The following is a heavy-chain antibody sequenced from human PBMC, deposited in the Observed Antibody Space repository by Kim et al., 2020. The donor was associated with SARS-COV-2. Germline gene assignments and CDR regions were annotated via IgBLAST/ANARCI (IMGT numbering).Heavy chain of an antibody. J-gene: IGHJ5*01. D-gene: IGHD3-22*01. CDR1: GFTVDDYG. Sequence: GGSLRLSCTPSGFTVDDYGMSWVLQVPGKGLEWVAGITWDGKGIGYADSVKGRFTISRDSARNFLHLQMDSLRVEDTALYHCARDAYFDDSGFYGLDSWGQGTLVTVSP. V-gene: IGHV3-20*01. CDR2: ITWDGKGI. CDR3: ARDAYFDDSGFYGLDS.